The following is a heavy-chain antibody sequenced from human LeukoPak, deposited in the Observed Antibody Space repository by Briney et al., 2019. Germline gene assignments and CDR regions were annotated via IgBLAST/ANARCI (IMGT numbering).Heavy chain of an antibody. CDR1: GYTFSSYE. CDR3: ARATPDYYDSSGYFDY. J-gene: IGHJ4*02. D-gene: IGHD3-22*01. Sequence: GGSLRLSRAASGYTFSSYEMNWVRQAPGKGLEWVSYISSSGSTIYYADSVKGRFTISRDNAKNSLYLQMNSLRAEDTADYYCARATPDYYDSSGYFDYWGQGTLVTVSS. CDR2: ISSSGSTI. V-gene: IGHV3-48*03.